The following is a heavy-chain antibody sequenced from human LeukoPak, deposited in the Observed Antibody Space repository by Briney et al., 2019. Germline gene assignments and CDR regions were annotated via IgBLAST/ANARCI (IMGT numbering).Heavy chain of an antibody. CDR2: ISSSSSTI. CDR3: ARGGGVVVPADSPFDY. J-gene: IGHJ4*02. V-gene: IGHV3-48*01. Sequence: EGSLRLSCAASGFTFSSYSMNWVRQAPGKGLEWVSYISSSSSTIYYADSVKGRFTISRDNAKNSLYLQMNSLRAEDTAVYYCARGGGVVVPADSPFDYWGQGTLVTVSS. CDR1: GFTFSSYS. D-gene: IGHD2-2*01.